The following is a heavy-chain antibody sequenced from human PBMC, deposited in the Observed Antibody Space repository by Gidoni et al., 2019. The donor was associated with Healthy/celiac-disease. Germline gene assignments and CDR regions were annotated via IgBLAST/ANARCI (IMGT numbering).Heavy chain of an antibody. Sequence: QVTLRESGPALVKPTQTLTLTCTFSGFSLSTSGMCVSWIRQPPGKALEWLALIDWDDDKYSSTSLKTRLTISKDTSKNQVVLTMTNMDPVDTATYYCARYRPMVRGVDAFDIWGQGTMVTVSS. D-gene: IGHD3-10*01. CDR3: ARYRPMVRGVDAFDI. CDR2: IDWDDDK. J-gene: IGHJ3*02. V-gene: IGHV2-70*01. CDR1: GFSLSTSGMC.